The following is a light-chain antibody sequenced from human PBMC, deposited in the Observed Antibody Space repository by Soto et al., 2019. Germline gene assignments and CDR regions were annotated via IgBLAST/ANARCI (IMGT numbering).Light chain of an antibody. J-gene: IGKJ1*01. CDR1: QSVSSNY. CDR3: EQYGSSPRT. Sequence: EVVLTQSPGTLSLSPGEGATLSCRASQSVSSNYFAWYQQKAGQAPRLLIYGISTRATGIPDRFSGSGSGTDFNLTISRLEPEDFALYYCEQYGSSPRTFGQGTRVEIK. V-gene: IGKV3-20*01. CDR2: GIS.